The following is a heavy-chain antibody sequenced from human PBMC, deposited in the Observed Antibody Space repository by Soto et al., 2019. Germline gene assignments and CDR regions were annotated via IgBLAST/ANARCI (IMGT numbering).Heavy chain of an antibody. J-gene: IGHJ3*01. CDR3: YIGSWSAETFDV. CDR1: GGTFNTYT. Sequence: QVHLIQSGAEVKKPGSSVKVSCKAAGGTFNTYTLFWVRQAPGHGLEWMGRIIPMLPVTNSAPKFQGRRTLAAHKSTGTAFMELTSLTADATVVYYCYIGSWSAETFDVWGQGKMVTVSS. CDR2: IIPMLPVT. V-gene: IGHV1-69*02. D-gene: IGHD2-2*01.